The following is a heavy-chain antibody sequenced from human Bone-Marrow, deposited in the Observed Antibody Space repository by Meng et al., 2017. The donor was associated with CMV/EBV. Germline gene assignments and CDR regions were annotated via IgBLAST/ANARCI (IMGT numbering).Heavy chain of an antibody. V-gene: IGHV1-69*05. CDR2: IIPIFGTA. D-gene: IGHD3-10*01. J-gene: IGHJ6*02. CDR1: GGTFSSYA. Sequence: KISCKASGGTFSSYAISWVRQAPGQGLEWMGGIIPIFGTANYAQKFQGRVTITTDESTSTAYMELSSLRSEDTAVYYCARTYYGSVYYGMDVWGQGTTVTVSS. CDR3: ARTYYGSVYYGMDV.